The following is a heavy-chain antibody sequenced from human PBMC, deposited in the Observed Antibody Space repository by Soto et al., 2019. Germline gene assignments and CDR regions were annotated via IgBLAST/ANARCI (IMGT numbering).Heavy chain of an antibody. CDR3: ARDLGGYDLYGPDS. J-gene: IGHJ4*02. Sequence: ASVKVSCKASGHTFSDSSLHWLRQAPGQGHEWMGWINLNLGNTNYAQKFQGRVTMTWDTSMKTAYMELTRLKSDDTAIYFCARDLGGYDLYGPDSWGQGTLVTVSS. CDR2: INLNLGNT. D-gene: IGHD5-12*01. CDR1: GHTFSDSS. V-gene: IGHV1-2*02.